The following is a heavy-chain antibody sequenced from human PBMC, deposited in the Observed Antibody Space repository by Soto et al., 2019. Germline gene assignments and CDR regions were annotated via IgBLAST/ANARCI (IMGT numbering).Heavy chain of an antibody. Sequence: SETLSLTCTVSGGSISSSSYYWGWIRQPPGKGLEWIGSIYYSGSTYYNPSLKSRFTISVDTSKNQFSLKLSSVTAADTAVYYCARIMITFGGVIGAFDIWGQGTMVTVSS. CDR3: ARIMITFGGVIGAFDI. V-gene: IGHV4-39*01. CDR1: GGSISSSSYY. CDR2: IYYSGST. D-gene: IGHD3-16*02. J-gene: IGHJ3*02.